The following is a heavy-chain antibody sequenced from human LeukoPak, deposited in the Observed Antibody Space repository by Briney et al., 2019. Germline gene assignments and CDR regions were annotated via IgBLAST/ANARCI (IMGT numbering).Heavy chain of an antibody. V-gene: IGHV4-34*01. CDR3: ARVYSSGWYQWFDP. D-gene: IGHD6-19*01. CDR1: GGSFSGYY. Sequence: SSETLSLTCAVYGGSFSGYYWSWIRQPPGKGLEWIGEINHSGSTNYNPSLKSRVTISVDTSKNQFSLKLNSVTAADTAIYHCARVYSSGWYQWFDPWGQGILVTVSS. J-gene: IGHJ5*02. CDR2: INHSGST.